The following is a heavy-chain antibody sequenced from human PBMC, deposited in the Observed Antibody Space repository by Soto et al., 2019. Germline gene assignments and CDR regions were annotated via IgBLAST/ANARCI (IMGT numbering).Heavy chain of an antibody. Sequence: GGSLRLSCAASGFTFSSYAMSWVRQAPGKGLEWVSAISGSGGSTYYADSVKGRFTISRDNSKNTLYLQMNSLRAEDTAVYYCAIPGYYYDSSGYYPYYFDYWGQGTLVTVSS. CDR3: AIPGYYYDSSGYYPYYFDY. V-gene: IGHV3-23*01. CDR2: ISGSGGST. CDR1: GFTFSSYA. D-gene: IGHD3-22*01. J-gene: IGHJ4*02.